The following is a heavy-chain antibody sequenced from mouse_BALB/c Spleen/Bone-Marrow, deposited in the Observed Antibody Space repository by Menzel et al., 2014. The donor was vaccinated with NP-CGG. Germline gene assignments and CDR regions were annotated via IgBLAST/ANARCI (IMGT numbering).Heavy chain of an antibody. Sequence: VQLKESGGGLVKLGGSLKLSCAASGFTFGSYYMSWVRQTPEKRLELVAAINSNGDNTYYPDTVKGRFTISRDNAKNTLYLQMSSLKSEDTALYYCARRGISTSEGVGAMDYWGQGTSVTVSS. CDR3: ARRGISTSEGVGAMDY. D-gene: IGHD1-1*01. J-gene: IGHJ4*01. CDR2: INSNGDNT. CDR1: GFTFGSYY. V-gene: IGHV5-6-2*01.